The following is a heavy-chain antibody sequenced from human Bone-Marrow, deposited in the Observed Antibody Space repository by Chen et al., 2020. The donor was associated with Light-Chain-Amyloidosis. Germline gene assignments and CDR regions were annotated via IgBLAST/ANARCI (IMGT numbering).Heavy chain of an antibody. Sequence: VQLVESGGGLVQPGGSLRLSCVGSGFTFSNYAMTWVRLAPGKGLEWVSVARGGDGPRYCADSVRGRFTIYRDNSKNTLYLQMNSLRAEDTAVYYCAKDRCTSISCSDFDYWGQGTLVTVSS. V-gene: IGHV3-23*04. CDR1: GFTFSNYA. CDR2: ARGGDGPR. CDR3: AKDRCTSISCSDFDY. D-gene: IGHD2-2*01. J-gene: IGHJ4*02.